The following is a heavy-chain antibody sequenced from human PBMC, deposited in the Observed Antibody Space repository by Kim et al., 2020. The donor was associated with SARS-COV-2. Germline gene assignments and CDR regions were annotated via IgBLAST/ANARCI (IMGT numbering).Heavy chain of an antibody. CDR2: ISYDGSNK. D-gene: IGHD3-22*01. Sequence: GGSLRLSCAASGFTFSSYGMHWVRQAPGKGLEWVAVISYDGSNKYYADSVKGRFTISRDNSKNTLYLQMNSLRAEDTAVYYCAKGARYYYDSSGALDYWG. CDR1: GFTFSSYG. CDR3: AKGARYYYDSSGALDY. J-gene: IGHJ4*01. V-gene: IGHV3-30*18.